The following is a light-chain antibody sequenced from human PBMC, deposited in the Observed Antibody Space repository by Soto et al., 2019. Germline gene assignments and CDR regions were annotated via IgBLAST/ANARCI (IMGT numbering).Light chain of an antibody. Sequence: DIQMTQSPSTLSASVGDRVTITCRASQSISSWLAWYQQKPGKAPNLLIYKASSLESGVPLRFSGSGSGTEFTLTISSLQPDDFATYYCQQYNPYSYTFGQGTKLEIK. V-gene: IGKV1-5*03. CDR2: KAS. J-gene: IGKJ2*01. CDR1: QSISSW. CDR3: QQYNPYSYT.